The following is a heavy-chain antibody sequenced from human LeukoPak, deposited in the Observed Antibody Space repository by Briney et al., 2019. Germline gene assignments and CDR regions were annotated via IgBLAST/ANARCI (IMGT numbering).Heavy chain of an antibody. CDR1: GFTFSSCA. CDR3: VTFDY. CDR2: ISYDGSNK. Sequence: GGSLRLSCAASGFTFSSCAMHWVRQAPGKGLEWVAVISYDGSNKYYADSVKGRFTISRDNSKNTLYLQMNSLRAEDTAVYYCVTFDYWGQGTLVTVSS. V-gene: IGHV3-30*04. J-gene: IGHJ4*02.